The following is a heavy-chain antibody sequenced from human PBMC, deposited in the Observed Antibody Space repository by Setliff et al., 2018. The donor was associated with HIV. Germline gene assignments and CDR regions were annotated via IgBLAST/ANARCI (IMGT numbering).Heavy chain of an antibody. Sequence: PSETLSLTCTVSGGSISSSSYYWGWIRQPPGRGLEWIGSIYYSGSTYYNPSLKSRVTISVDTSKNQFSLKLSSVTAADTAVYYCATSIGGTLFDYWGQGTQVTVSS. J-gene: IGHJ4*02. CDR1: GGSISSSSYY. CDR3: ATSIGGTLFDY. CDR2: IYYSGST. D-gene: IGHD2-21*01. V-gene: IGHV4-39*01.